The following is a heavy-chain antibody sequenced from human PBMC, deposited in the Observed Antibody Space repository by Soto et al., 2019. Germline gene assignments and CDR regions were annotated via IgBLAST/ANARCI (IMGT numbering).Heavy chain of an antibody. Sequence: SETLSLTCAVSGGAISSGGYYWNWIRQHPGKGLEWIGYIYYSGSIDYNPSLKSRVTISVDTSKNQFSLKLSSVTAADTAVYYCARSDYGGNFDAFDIWGQGTMVTVSS. CDR1: GGAISSGGYY. V-gene: IGHV4-31*11. CDR3: ARSDYGGNFDAFDI. J-gene: IGHJ3*02. CDR2: IYYSGSI. D-gene: IGHD4-17*01.